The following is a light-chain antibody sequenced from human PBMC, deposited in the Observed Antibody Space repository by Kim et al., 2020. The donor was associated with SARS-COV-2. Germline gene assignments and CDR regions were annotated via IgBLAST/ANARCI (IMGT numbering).Light chain of an antibody. V-gene: IGLV3-19*01. J-gene: IGLJ2*01. CDR1: SLRSYY. CDR3: NSRGSNDNVL. Sequence: ALGQTVRITCQGDSLRSYYATWYQQKPGQAPIVVIYGKNNRPSGIPDRFSGSSLGDTASLTITGTQAGDEADYYCNSRGSNDNVLFGGGTQLTVL. CDR2: GKN.